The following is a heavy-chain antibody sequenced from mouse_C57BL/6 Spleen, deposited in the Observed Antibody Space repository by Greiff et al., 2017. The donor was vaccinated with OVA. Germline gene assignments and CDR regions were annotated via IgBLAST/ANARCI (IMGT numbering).Heavy chain of an antibody. CDR1: GFSLSTSGMG. D-gene: IGHD3-3*01. CDR3: ARSGWRYWYFDV. J-gene: IGHJ1*03. V-gene: IGHV8-12*01. Sequence: QVTLKESGPGILQSSQTLSLTCSFSGFSLSTSGMGVSWIRQPSGKGLEWLAHIYWDDDKRYNPSLKSRLTISKDTSRNQVFLKITSVDTADTATYYCARSGWRYWYFDVWGTGTTVTVSS. CDR2: IYWDDDK.